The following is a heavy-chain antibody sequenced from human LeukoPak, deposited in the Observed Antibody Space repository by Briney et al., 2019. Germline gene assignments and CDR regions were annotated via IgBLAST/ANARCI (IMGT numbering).Heavy chain of an antibody. Sequence: GESLKISCKGSGYSFTSYWIGWVRQMPGKGLEWMGIIYPGDSDTRYSPSFQGQVTISADKSISTAHLQWRSLKASDTAMYYCAGHYYGSGSYSGWFDPWGQGTLVTVSS. CDR3: AGHYYGSGSYSGWFDP. CDR2: IYPGDSDT. CDR1: GYSFTSYW. V-gene: IGHV5-51*01. J-gene: IGHJ5*02. D-gene: IGHD3-10*01.